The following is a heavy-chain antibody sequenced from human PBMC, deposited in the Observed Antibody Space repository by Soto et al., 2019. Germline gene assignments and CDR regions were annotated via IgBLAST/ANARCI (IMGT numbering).Heavy chain of an antibody. Sequence: PSETLSLTCTVSGGSISSGDYYWSWIRQPPGKGLEWIGYIYYSGSTYYNPSLKSRVTISVDTSKNQFSLKLSSVTAADTAVYYCARSRRYDFWSGYSTNFDYWGQGTLVTVSS. D-gene: IGHD3-3*01. CDR1: GGSISSGDYY. CDR2: IYYSGST. J-gene: IGHJ4*02. V-gene: IGHV4-30-4*01. CDR3: ARSRRYDFWSGYSTNFDY.